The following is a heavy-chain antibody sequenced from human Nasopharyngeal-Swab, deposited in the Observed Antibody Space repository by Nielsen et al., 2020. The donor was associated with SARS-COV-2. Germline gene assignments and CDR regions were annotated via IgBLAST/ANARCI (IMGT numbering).Heavy chain of an antibody. CDR3: ARAGGGNSGIGYYYYYMDV. V-gene: IGHV1-24*01. CDR1: GYTLTELS. CDR2: FDPEDGET. J-gene: IGHJ6*03. D-gene: IGHD4-23*01. Sequence: ASVKVSCKVSGYTLTELSMHWVRQAPGKGLEWMGGFDPEDGETIYAQKFQGRVTITADESTSTAYMELSSLRSEDTAVYYCARAGGGNSGIGYYYYYMDVWGKGTTVTVSS.